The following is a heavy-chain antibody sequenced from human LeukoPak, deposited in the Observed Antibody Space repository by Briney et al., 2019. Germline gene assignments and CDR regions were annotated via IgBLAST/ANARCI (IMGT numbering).Heavy chain of an antibody. J-gene: IGHJ4*02. CDR3: ARDRGSSVVFDY. Sequence: SETLSLTCTVSGGSISSSSYYCGWIRQPPGKGLEWIGSIYYSGSTNYNPSLKSPVTISVDTSKNQFSLKLSSVTAADTAVYYCARDRGSSVVFDYWGQGTLVTVSS. D-gene: IGHD6-25*01. V-gene: IGHV4-39*07. CDR2: IYYSGST. CDR1: GGSISSSSYY.